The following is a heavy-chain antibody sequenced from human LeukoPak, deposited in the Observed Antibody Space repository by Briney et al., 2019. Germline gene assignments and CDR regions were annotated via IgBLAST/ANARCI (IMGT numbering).Heavy chain of an antibody. CDR2: IYYSGST. CDR3: ARLPGYSSGWGRPDFDY. J-gene: IGHJ4*02. Sequence: EASETLSLTCTASGGSISSSSYYWGWIRQPPGKGLEWIGSIYYSGSTYYNPSLKSRVTISVDTSKNQFSLKLSSVTAADTAVYYCARLPGYSSGWGRPDFDYWGQGTLVTVSS. V-gene: IGHV4-39*01. CDR1: GGSISSSSYY. D-gene: IGHD6-19*01.